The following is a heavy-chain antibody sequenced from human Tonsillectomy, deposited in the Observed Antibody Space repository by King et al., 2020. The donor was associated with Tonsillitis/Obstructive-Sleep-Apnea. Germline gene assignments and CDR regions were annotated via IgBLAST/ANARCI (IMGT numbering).Heavy chain of an antibody. Sequence: ITLKESGPTLVKPTQTLTLTCTFSGFSLSTSGVGVGWIRQPPGQALEWLALIYWDDDKRYSPSLKSRLTITKDTSKNQVVLTMTNMDPVDTATYYCAHRRGYGGSGGAFDIWGQGTMVTVSS. CDR1: GFSLSTSGVG. CDR2: IYWDDDK. V-gene: IGHV2-5*02. J-gene: IGHJ3*02. D-gene: IGHD4-23*01. CDR3: AHRRGYGGSGGAFDI.